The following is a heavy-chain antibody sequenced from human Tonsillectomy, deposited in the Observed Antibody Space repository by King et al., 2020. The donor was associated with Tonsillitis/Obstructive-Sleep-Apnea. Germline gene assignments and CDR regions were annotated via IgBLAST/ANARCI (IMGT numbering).Heavy chain of an antibody. D-gene: IGHD2-2*01. CDR3: ARERDYCSSTSCYDAFDI. CDR2: IYYSGST. CDR1: GGSISSYY. V-gene: IGHV4-59*12. Sequence: VQLQESGPGLVKPSETLSLTCTVSGGSISSYYWSWIRQPPGKGLEWIGYIYYSGSTNYNPSLKSRVTISVDTSKNQFSLKLSSVTAADTAVYYCARERDYCSSTSCYDAFDIWGQGTMVTVSS. J-gene: IGHJ3*02.